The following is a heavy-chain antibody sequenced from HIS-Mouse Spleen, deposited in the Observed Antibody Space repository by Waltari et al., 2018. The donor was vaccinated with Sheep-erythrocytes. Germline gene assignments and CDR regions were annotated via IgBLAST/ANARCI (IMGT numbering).Heavy chain of an antibody. Sequence: EVQLVESGGGLVKPGGSLRLSCAASGFTFSSYRMNWVRQGPGKGLEWVSHISGSSSYIYYADAVKGRFTISRDNAKNSLYLQMNSLRAEDTAVYYCARDSTSDAFDIWGQGTMVTVSS. D-gene: IGHD6-6*01. CDR1: GFTFSSYR. J-gene: IGHJ3*02. V-gene: IGHV3-21*01. CDR2: ISGSSSYI. CDR3: ARDSTSDAFDI.